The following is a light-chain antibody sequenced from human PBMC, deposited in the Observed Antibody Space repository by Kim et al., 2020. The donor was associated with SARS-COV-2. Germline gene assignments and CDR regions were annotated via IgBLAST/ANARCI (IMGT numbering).Light chain of an antibody. CDR2: KVS. Sequence: DVVMTQSPLSLPVTLGQPASISCTSSQSLVHSDGNTYLNWFQQRPGQCPRRLIDKVSKRDSGVPDRLSGSGSGADVTLKITKVEADAVGVYYCMQTTHWPPYTFGQGTKLEI. J-gene: IGKJ2*01. CDR1: QSLVHSDGNTY. V-gene: IGKV2-30*02. CDR3: MQTTHWPPYT.